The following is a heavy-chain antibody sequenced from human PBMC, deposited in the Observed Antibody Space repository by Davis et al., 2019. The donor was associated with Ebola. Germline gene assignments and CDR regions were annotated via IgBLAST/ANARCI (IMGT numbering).Heavy chain of an antibody. V-gene: IGHV1-2*02. CDR1: GYTFTGYY. D-gene: IGHD6-13*01. CDR2: INPNSGGT. CDR3: ARDHLYSSSWSDY. Sequence: ASVKVSCKASGYTFTGYYMHWVRQAPGQGLEWMGWINPNSGGTNYAQKFQGRVTMTRDTSISTAYMELSRLRSDDTAVYYCARDHLYSSSWSDYWGQGTLVTVSS. J-gene: IGHJ4*02.